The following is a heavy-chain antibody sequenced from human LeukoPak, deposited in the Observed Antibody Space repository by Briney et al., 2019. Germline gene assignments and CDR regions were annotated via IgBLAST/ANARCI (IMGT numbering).Heavy chain of an antibody. CDR1: GFTFRSYA. J-gene: IGHJ3*02. CDR3: ARDHLIYHDYGGNFHDAFDI. D-gene: IGHD4-23*01. CDR2: LSGSGDTT. Sequence: PGGSLRLSCAASGFTFRSYAMSWVRQAPGKGLEWVSALSGSGDTTYYADSVKGRFTISRDNSKNTLYLQMNSLRAEDTAVYYCARDHLIYHDYGGNFHDAFDIWGQGTMVTVSS. V-gene: IGHV3-23*01.